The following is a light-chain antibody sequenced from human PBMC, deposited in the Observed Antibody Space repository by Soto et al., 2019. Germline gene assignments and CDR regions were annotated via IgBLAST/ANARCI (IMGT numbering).Light chain of an antibody. CDR1: QSISSW. CDR2: KAS. J-gene: IGKJ5*01. Sequence: DIQMTQSPSTLSASVGDRVTITCRASQSISSWLAWYQQKPGKAPKLLIYKASSLESGVPSRFSGSGSGTEFTLTIRNLQPDDFATYYCQQYNSYSPVTFGQGTRLEIK. CDR3: QQYNSYSPVT. V-gene: IGKV1-5*03.